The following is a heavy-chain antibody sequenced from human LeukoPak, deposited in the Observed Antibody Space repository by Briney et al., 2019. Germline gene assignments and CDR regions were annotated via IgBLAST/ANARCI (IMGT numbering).Heavy chain of an antibody. CDR1: RFTFSNYW. CDR3: AKWGPYCVGDYCPALDS. J-gene: IGHJ4*02. Sequence: GGSLRLSCVASRFTFSNYWMSWVRQAPGKGLEWVANINQDGSKKRYADSMKGRFTISRDNAKESLFLHLSSLRAEDTAVYYCAKWGPYCVGDYCPALDSWGPGTLVTVSS. D-gene: IGHD2-21*02. CDR2: INQDGSKK. V-gene: IGHV3-7*01.